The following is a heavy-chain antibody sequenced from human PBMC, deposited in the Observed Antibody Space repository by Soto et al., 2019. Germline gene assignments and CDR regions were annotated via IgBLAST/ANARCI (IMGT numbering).Heavy chain of an antibody. CDR1: GGSFSGYY. V-gene: IGHV4-34*01. CDR3: ARASSSWYYFDY. D-gene: IGHD6-13*01. Sequence: SETLSLTCAVYGGSFSGYYWGWIRQPPGKGLEWIGEINHSGSTNYNPSLKSRVTISVDTSKNQFSLKLSSVTAADTAVYYCARASSSWYYFDYWGQGTLVTVSS. CDR2: INHSGST. J-gene: IGHJ4*02.